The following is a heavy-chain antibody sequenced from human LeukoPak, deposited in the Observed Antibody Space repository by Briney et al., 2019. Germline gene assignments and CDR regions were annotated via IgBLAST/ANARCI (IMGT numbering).Heavy chain of an antibody. J-gene: IGHJ4*02. V-gene: IGHV4-34*01. CDR2: INHSGST. CDR1: GGSFSGYY. CDR3: ARGRRYSYGYYGYYFDY. Sequence: SETLSLTCAVYGGSFSGYYWSWIRQPPGKGPEWIGEINHSGSTNYNPSLKSRVTISVDTSKNQFSLKLSSVTAADTAVYYCARGRRYSYGYYGYYFDYWGQGTLVTVSS. D-gene: IGHD5-18*01.